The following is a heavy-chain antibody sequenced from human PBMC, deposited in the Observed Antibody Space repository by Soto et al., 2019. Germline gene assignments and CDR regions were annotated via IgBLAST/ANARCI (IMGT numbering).Heavy chain of an antibody. CDR2: IYTSGST. V-gene: IGHV4-4*07. Sequence: QVQLQESGPGLVKPSETLSLTCTVSGGSISSYYWSWIRQPAGKGLEWIGRIYTSGSTNYNPSLKSRVTMSVDTSKNQFSLKLSSVTAADTAVYYCARQTLVRSRHIVVVTAKGGWFDPWGQGTLVTVSS. D-gene: IGHD2-21*02. CDR1: GGSISSYY. CDR3: ARQTLVRSRHIVVVTAKGGWFDP. J-gene: IGHJ5*02.